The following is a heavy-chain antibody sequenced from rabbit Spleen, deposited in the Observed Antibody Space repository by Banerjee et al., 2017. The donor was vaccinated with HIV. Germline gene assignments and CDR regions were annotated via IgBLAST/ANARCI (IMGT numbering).Heavy chain of an antibody. CDR2: IYAGSSCST. D-gene: IGHD7-1*01. J-gene: IGHJ3*01. Sequence: QEQLVESGGDLVQPEGSLTLTCTASGLSLSSSSYMCWVRQALGKGLEWIGCIYAGSSCSTSYASWAKGRFTISKTSSTTVTLQMASLTVADTATHFCARSYPGDGYLGTRLDLWGPGTLVTVS. V-gene: IGHV1S45*01. CDR1: GLSLSSSSY. CDR3: ARSYPGDGYLGTRLDL.